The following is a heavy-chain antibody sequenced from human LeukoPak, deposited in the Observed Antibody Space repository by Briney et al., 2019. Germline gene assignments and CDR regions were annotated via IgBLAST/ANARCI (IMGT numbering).Heavy chain of an antibody. CDR2: ISSSSSYI. D-gene: IGHD5-24*01. CDR1: GFTFSSYS. V-gene: IGHV3-21*01. CDR3: ARGGDGYNYFIDY. J-gene: IGHJ4*02. Sequence: PGGSLRLSCAASGFTFSSYSMNWVRQAPGKGLEWVSSISSSSSYIYYADSVKGRFTISRDNAKNSLYLQMNSLRAEDTAVYYCARGGDGYNYFIDYWGQGTLVTVSS.